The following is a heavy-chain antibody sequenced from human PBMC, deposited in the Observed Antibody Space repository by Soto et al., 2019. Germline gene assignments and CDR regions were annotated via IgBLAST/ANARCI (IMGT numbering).Heavy chain of an antibody. J-gene: IGHJ4*02. CDR3: ARDIHSGSYPPIFDY. V-gene: IGHV1-18*04. CDR1: GYTFTSYV. Sequence: QVQLVQSGAEVKKPGASVKVSCKASGYTFTSYVISWVRQAPGQGLAGMGWISAYNGNTNYAPKLQVRVTMTTVTSTSTAYMDLRSLRSDDTAVYYCARDIHSGSYPPIFDYWGQGTLVTVSS. D-gene: IGHD1-26*01. CDR2: ISAYNGNT.